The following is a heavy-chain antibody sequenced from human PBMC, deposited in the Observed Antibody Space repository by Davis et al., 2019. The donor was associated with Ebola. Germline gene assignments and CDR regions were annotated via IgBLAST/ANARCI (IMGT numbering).Heavy chain of an antibody. D-gene: IGHD1-26*01. Sequence: PGGSLRLSCAASGFTFSSYAKHWVRQAPGKGLEWVAVISYDGSNKYYADSVKGRFTISRDNSKNTLYLQMHSLRAEDTAVYYCATRYRYGMDVWGQRTTVTVSS. CDR3: ATRYRYGMDV. J-gene: IGHJ6*02. CDR1: GFTFSSYA. V-gene: IGHV3-30*04. CDR2: ISYDGSNK.